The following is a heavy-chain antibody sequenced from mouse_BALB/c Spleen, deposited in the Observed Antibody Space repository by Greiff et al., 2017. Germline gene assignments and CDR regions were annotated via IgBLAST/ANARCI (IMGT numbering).Heavy chain of an antibody. Sequence: QVQLKESGPGLVAPSQSLSITCTVSGFSLTSYGVHWVRQPPGKGLEWLGVIWAGGSTNYNSALMSRLSISKDNSKSQVFLKMNSLQTDDTAMYYCAREEQYYYGSSYVGYAMDYWGQGTSVTVSS. CDR1: GFSLTSYG. V-gene: IGHV2-9*02. CDR3: AREEQYYYGSSYVGYAMDY. J-gene: IGHJ4*01. D-gene: IGHD1-1*01. CDR2: IWAGGST.